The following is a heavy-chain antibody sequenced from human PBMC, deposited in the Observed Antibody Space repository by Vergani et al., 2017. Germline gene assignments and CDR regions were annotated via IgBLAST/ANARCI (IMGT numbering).Heavy chain of an antibody. CDR2: ISSSSSYI. CDR1: GFTFSSYS. J-gene: IGHJ4*02. V-gene: IGHV3-21*01. D-gene: IGHD2-2*01. CDR3: ARDSDQLLLYYFDY. Sequence: EVQLVESGGGLVKPGGSLRLSCAASGFTFSSYSMNWVRQAPGKGLEWVSSISSSSSYIYYADSVKGRFTISRDNAKNSLYLQMNSLRAEDTAVYYCARDSDQLLLYYFDYWGQATLVTVSS.